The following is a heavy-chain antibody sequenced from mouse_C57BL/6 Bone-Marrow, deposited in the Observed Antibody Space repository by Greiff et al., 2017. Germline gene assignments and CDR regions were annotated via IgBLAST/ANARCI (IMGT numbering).Heavy chain of an antibody. Sequence: QVQLKESGAELVRPGSSVKLSCKASGYTFTSYWMDWVKQRPGQGLEWIGNIYPSDSETHYNQKFKDKATLTVDKSSSTAYMQLSSLTSEDSAVYYCARPYYYGSSLPVWGTGTTVTVSS. D-gene: IGHD1-1*01. CDR1: GYTFTSYW. V-gene: IGHV1-61*01. CDR2: IYPSDSET. J-gene: IGHJ1*03. CDR3: ARPYYYGSSLPV.